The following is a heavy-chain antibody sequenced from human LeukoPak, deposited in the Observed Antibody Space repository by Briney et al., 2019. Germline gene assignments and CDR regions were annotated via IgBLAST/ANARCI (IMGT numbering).Heavy chain of an antibody. V-gene: IGHV4-31*03. Sequence: PSQTLSLACTVSGGSVSSGGYYLSWIREHPGKGLEWIVYIYYSGSTYYNPSLKSRVTISLDTSKNQFSLKLSSVTAADTAVYYCAREGAVEMATIDAFDIWGQGTMVTVSS. CDR2: IYYSGST. D-gene: IGHD5-12*01. CDR3: AREGAVEMATIDAFDI. CDR1: GGSVSSGGYY. J-gene: IGHJ3*02.